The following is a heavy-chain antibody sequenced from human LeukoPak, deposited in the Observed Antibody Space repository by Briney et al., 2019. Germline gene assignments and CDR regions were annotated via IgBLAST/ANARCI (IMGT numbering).Heavy chain of an antibody. V-gene: IGHV3-23*01. D-gene: IGHD3-10*01. CDR3: AKGGVLLWFAELSRMDV. Sequence: GGSLRLSCAVSGFTFSNYGMHWVRQAPGKGLEWVSAISVSGGSTYYADSVKGRFTISRDNSKNTLYLQMHSLRAEDTAVYYCAKGGVLLWFAELSRMDVWGKGTTVTVSS. CDR2: ISVSGGST. CDR1: GFTFSNYG. J-gene: IGHJ6*04.